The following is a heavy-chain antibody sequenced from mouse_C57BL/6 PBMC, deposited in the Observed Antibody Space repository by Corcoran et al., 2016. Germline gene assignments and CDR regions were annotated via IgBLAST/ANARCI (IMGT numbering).Heavy chain of an antibody. CDR2: INTYSGVP. J-gene: IGHJ1*03. CDR1: GYTFTTYG. CDR3: AVRRGYWYFDV. D-gene: IGHD2-14*01. V-gene: IGHV9-3*01. Sequence: QIQLVQSGPELKKPGETVKISCKASGYTFTTYGMSWVKQAPGKGLKWMGWINTYSGVPTYADDFKGRFAFSLETSASTAYLQINNLKNEDTATYFCAVRRGYWYFDVWGTGTTVTVSS.